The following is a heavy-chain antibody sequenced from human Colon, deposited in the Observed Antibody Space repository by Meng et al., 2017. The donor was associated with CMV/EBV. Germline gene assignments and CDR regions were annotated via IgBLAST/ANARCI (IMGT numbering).Heavy chain of an antibody. J-gene: IGHJ4*02. CDR1: GFTFSTYS. CDR3: VAAPGFSFGDY. Sequence: ETLSLTCAASGFTFSTYSMNWVRQAPGKGLEWVSSIGYGGTPIYYAESVKGRFTISRDNAKNSVFLQMNSLRAEDTAVYYCVAAPGFSFGDYWGQGTLVTVSS. CDR2: IGYGGTPI. D-gene: IGHD6-13*01. V-gene: IGHV3-21*01.